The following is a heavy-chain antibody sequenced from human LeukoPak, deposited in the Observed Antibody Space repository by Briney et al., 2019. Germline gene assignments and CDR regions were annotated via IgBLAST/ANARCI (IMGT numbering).Heavy chain of an antibody. CDR1: GGSFSGYY. J-gene: IGHJ4*02. CDR3: ARDEGNYDILTGPQHTPQHN. V-gene: IGHV4-34*01. D-gene: IGHD3-9*01. Sequence: SETLSLTCAVYGGSFSGYYWSWIRQPPGKGLEWIGEINHSGSTNYNPSLKSRVTISADTSKNQFSLKLSSVTAADTAVYYCARDEGNYDILTGPQHTPQHNWGQGTLVTVSS. CDR2: INHSGST.